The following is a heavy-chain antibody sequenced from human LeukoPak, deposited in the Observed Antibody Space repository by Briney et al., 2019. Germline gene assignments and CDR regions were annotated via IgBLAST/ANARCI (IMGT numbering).Heavy chain of an antibody. D-gene: IGHD6-19*01. Sequence: ASVKVSCKASGYTFTTYDTNWVRQATGQGLEWMGWMNPNTGNTGYAQKFLGRVTITRNTSISTAYMELSSLRSEDTAVYYCARKFSLNNGWGYNWFDLWGQGSLVTVSS. CDR2: MNPNTGNT. CDR3: ARKFSLNNGWGYNWFDL. V-gene: IGHV1-8*03. CDR1: GYTFTTYD. J-gene: IGHJ5*02.